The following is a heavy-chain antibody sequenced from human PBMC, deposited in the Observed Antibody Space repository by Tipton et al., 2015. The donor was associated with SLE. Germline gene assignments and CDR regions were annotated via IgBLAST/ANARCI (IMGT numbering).Heavy chain of an antibody. D-gene: IGHD7-27*01. CDR1: GGSISSYY. Sequence: TLSLTCTVSGGSISSYYWSWIRQPPGKGLEWIGYIYYSGSTNYNPFLKSRVTISVDTSKNQFSLKLSSVTAADTAVYYCASHPAGDRDYWGQGTLVTVSS. V-gene: IGHV4-59*01. CDR3: ASHPAGDRDY. CDR2: IYYSGST. J-gene: IGHJ4*02.